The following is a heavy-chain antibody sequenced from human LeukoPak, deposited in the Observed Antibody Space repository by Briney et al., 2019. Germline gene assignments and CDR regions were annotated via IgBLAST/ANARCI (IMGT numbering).Heavy chain of an antibody. CDR2: IYWVDDK. V-gene: IGHV2-5*02. CDR3: AHRSDDMFYFDY. J-gene: IGHJ4*02. Sequence: SGPTLVNPTQTLTLTCTFSGFSLTTSGVGVGWIRQPPGKALEWLALIYWVDDKRYSPSLKSRLTITKDTSKNQVVLTMTNMDPVDTATYYCAHRSDDMFYFDYWGQGTLVTVSS. CDR1: GFSLTTSGVG. D-gene: IGHD3-10*02.